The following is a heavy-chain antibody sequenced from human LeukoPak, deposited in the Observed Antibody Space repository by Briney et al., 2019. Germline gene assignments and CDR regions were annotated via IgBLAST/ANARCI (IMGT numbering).Heavy chain of an antibody. J-gene: IGHJ4*02. CDR2: IYWDDDE. CDR1: GFSLTTSGVG. D-gene: IGHD3-10*01. V-gene: IGHV2-5*02. Sequence: SGPTVVKPTQTLTLTCTFSGFSLTTSGVGVGWIRHPPGNALEWLAAIYWDDDERYSPSLRSRLTITKDTSKNQVVLTMTNMDPVDTATYYCAHKIISLVRGVVGGHFDYWGQGTLVTVSS. CDR3: AHKIISLVRGVVGGHFDY.